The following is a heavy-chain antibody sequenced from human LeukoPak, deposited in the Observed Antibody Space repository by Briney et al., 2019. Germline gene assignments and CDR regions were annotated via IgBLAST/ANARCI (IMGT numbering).Heavy chain of an antibody. CDR3: ATVRPDSGSSR. CDR1: GGSFSGYY. D-gene: IGHD1-26*01. CDR2: INHSGST. J-gene: IGHJ4*02. V-gene: IGHV4-34*01. Sequence: SETLSLTCAVYGGSFSGYYWSWIRQPPGKGLEWIGEINHSGSTNYNPSLKSRVTISVDTSKNQFSLKLSSVTAADTAVYYCATVRPDSGSSRWGQGTLVTVSS.